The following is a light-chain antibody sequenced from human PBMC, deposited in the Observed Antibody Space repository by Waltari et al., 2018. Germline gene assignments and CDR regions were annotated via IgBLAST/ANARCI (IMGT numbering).Light chain of an antibody. CDR3: CSYAGTYPVV. J-gene: IGLJ2*01. CDR1: RSDVGCYNS. Sequence: QSALTQPRSVSGSPGQSVTISCPGTRSDVGCYNSVSWYQHHPGKAPKLMIYDVSKRPSGVPDRFSGSKSGNTASLTISGLQAEDEADYYCCSYAGTYPVVFGGGTKVTVL. CDR2: DVS. V-gene: IGLV2-11*01.